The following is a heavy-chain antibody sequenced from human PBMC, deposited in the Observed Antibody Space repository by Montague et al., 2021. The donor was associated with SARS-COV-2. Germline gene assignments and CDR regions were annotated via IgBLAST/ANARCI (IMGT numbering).Heavy chain of an antibody. J-gene: IGHJ6*02. V-gene: IGHV4-61*02. D-gene: IGHD2-2*01. CDR3: ASEQIVVVPAAPYYYYGMDV. CDR2: IYTSGST. Sequence: TLSLTCTVSDGSISSGSYYWSWIRQPAGKGLEWIGRIYTSGSTNYNPSLKSRVTISVDTSKNQFSLKLSSVTAADTAVYYCASEQIVVVPAAPYYYYGMDVWGQGTTVTVSS. CDR1: DGSISSGSYY.